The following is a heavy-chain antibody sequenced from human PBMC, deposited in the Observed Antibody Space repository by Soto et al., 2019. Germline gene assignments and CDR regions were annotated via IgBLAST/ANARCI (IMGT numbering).Heavy chain of an antibody. CDR2: IYYSGST. J-gene: IGHJ6*02. D-gene: IGHD3-10*01. V-gene: IGHV4-31*03. CDR3: ERDKPSGGVGYSYYGMDV. Sequence: SETLSLTCTVSGGSISSGGYYWSWISQHPGKGLEWIGYIYYSGSTYYNPSLKSRVTISVDTSKNQFSLKLSSVTAADTAVYSCERDKPSGGVGYSYYGMDVWGQGTTVTVSS. CDR1: GGSISSGGYY.